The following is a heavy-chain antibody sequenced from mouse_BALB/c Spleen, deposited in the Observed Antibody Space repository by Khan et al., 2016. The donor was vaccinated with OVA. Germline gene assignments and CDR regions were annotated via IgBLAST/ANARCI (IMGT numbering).Heavy chain of an antibody. D-gene: IGHD3-3*01. CDR3: TRGRSY. Sequence: EVELVESGPDLVKPSQSLSLTCTVTGYSITSDYAWNWIRQFPGNKVEWMGYITYSGGTSYTPSLKSRISITRDTSKNQVFLLLNSVTTGDTATYYCTRGRSYWGQGTLVTVSA. V-gene: IGHV3-2*02. CDR1: GYSITSDYA. CDR2: ITYSGGT. J-gene: IGHJ3*01.